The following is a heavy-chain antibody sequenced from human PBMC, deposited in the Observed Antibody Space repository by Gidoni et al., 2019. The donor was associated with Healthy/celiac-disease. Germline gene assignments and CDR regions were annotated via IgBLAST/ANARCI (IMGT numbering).Heavy chain of an antibody. CDR2: IWYDGSNK. CDR1: GFTFMSYG. V-gene: IGHV3-33*06. J-gene: IGHJ4*02. D-gene: IGHD4-17*01. Sequence: QVQLGESGGGGVQPGRSLSLSCAASGFTFMSYGMHGVRQAPGKGREWVAVIWYDGSNKYYADSVKGRFTISRDNSKNTLYLQMNSLRAEDTAVYYCAEYGDEGHWGQGTLVTVSS. CDR3: AEYGDEGH.